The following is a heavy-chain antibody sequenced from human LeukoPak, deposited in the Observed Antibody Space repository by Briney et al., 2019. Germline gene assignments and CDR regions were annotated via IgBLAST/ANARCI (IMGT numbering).Heavy chain of an antibody. CDR3: ARDKYETSGCFDY. CDR2: ISRSGTTI. D-gene: IGHD3-22*01. J-gene: IGHJ4*02. Sequence: PGGSLRLSCAASGFTFSSYAMSWVRQAPGKGLEWVSYISRSGTTIYYADSVKGRFTISRDNAKNSLYLQMNSLRADDTAVYFCARDKYETSGCFDYWGQGALVTVSS. CDR1: GFTFSSYA. V-gene: IGHV3-48*04.